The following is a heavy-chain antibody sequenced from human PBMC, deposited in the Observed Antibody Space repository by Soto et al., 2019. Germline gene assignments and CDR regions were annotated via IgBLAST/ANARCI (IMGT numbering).Heavy chain of an antibody. CDR3: ARTPYYYGSGSYLDY. Sequence: PSETLSLTCTVSGGSISSYYLCWIRHPPGKGLELIGYIYDSGSTNYNPSLKSRVTISVDTSKNQFSLKLSSVTAADTALYYCARTPYYYGSGSYLDYWGQGILVTVSS. V-gene: IGHV4-59*01. J-gene: IGHJ4*02. CDR2: IYDSGST. D-gene: IGHD3-10*01. CDR1: GGSISSYY.